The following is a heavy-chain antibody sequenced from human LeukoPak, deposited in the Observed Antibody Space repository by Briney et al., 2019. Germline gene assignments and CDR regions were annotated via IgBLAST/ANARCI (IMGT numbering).Heavy chain of an antibody. Sequence: PGGSLRLSCAASGFTFSRSWMGWVRQAPGKGLEWVANIKQDGTSKYYEDSLKGRFTISRDNAKNSVYLQMNSVGADDTALYYCARHGDYCFDYWGQGTLVTVSS. CDR3: ARHGDYCFDY. CDR1: GFTFSRSW. J-gene: IGHJ4*02. CDR2: IKQDGTSK. D-gene: IGHD2-21*01. V-gene: IGHV3-7*01.